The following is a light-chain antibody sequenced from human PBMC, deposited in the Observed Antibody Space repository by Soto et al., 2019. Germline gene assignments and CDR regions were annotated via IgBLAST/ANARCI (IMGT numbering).Light chain of an antibody. Sequence: NFMLTQPHSVSESPGKTVTISCTGSSGSIASNYVQWYQQRPGSVPTTVIYENNRRPSGVPDRFSGSIDSSSNSASLTISGLKTEDEAGYYCQSYDSSTRVVFGGGTKLTVL. CDR3: QSYDSSTRVV. CDR1: SGSIASNY. J-gene: IGLJ2*01. V-gene: IGLV6-57*02. CDR2: ENN.